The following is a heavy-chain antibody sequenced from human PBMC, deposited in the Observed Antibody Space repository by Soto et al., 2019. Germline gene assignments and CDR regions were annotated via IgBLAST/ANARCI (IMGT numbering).Heavy chain of an antibody. CDR2: IHYSGNT. CDR3: ARDVAYDGSGWANWFDP. CDR1: GCSVNSGGYY. V-gene: IGHV4-31*03. Sequence: QVQLQESGPGLVKPSQTLSLTCSVSGCSVNSGGYYWSWIRQHPGKGLEWIGYIHYSGNTYYKPSLKRRVTTSLDTSQNQFSPRLSSVTAADTAVYYCARDVAYDGSGWANWFDPWGQGTLVTVSS. J-gene: IGHJ5*02. D-gene: IGHD3-22*01.